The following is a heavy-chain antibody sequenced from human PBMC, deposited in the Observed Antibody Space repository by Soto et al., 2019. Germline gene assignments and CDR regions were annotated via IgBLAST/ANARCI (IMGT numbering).Heavy chain of an antibody. D-gene: IGHD6-6*01. CDR2: ISGSGGST. Sequence: GGSLRLSCATSSFNISNFAVTWVRQAPGKGLEWVSTISGSGGSTYYADSVKGRFTISRDSSKNTLYLQMNSLRAEDTAVYYCAKRSSSSTFDYWGQGT. J-gene: IGHJ4*02. CDR3: AKRSSSSTFDY. CDR1: SFNISNFA. V-gene: IGHV3-23*01.